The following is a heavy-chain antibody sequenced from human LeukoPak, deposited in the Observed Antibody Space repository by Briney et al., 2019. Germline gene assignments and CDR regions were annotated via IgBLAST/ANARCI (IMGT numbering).Heavy chain of an antibody. CDR3: ARTTMVRGTYYMDV. CDR2: IYTSGST. V-gene: IGHV4-61*02. CDR1: GGSISSGSYY. D-gene: IGHD3-10*01. Sequence: PSETLSLTCTVSGGSISSGSYYWSWIRQPAGKGLEWIGRIYTSGSTNYNPSLKSRVTISVDTSKNQFSLKLSSVTAADTAVYYCARTTMVRGTYYMDVWGKGTTVTISS. J-gene: IGHJ6*03.